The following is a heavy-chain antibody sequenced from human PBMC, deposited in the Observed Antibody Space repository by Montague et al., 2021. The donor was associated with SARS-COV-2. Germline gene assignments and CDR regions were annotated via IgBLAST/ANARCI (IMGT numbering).Heavy chain of an antibody. CDR1: GYRFSTSW. CDR3: ARQVVVTASAFWYFDL. J-gene: IGHJ2*01. CDR2: IYPDDSDA. D-gene: IGHD2-21*02. V-gene: IGHV5-51*01. Sequence: QSGAEVKKPGEPLKISCKASGYRFSTSWIGWVRQMPGKGLGWMGIIYPDDSDARYSPSFQGQVTISVDESINTAYLQWSSLKASDTATYYCARQVVVTASAFWYFDLWGRGTLVTVSS.